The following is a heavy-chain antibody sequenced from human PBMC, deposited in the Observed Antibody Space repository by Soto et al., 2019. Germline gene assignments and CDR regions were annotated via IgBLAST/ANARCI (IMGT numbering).Heavy chain of an antibody. CDR1: GFTVSSNY. D-gene: IGHD3-22*01. J-gene: IGHJ4*02. CDR2: IYSGGST. CDR3: ARDSTVVTNDY. V-gene: IGHV3-66*01. Sequence: EVHLVESGGGLVQPGGSLRLSCAASGFTVSSNYMTWVRHAPGKGLEWVSVIYSGGSTYYADSVKGRFTISRDNSKNTLYLQMNSLRVEDKAIYYCARDSTVVTNDYWGQGTLVTVSS.